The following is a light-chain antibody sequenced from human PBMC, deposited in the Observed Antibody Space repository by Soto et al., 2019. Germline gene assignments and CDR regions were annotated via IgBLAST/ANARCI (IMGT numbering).Light chain of an antibody. J-gene: IGKJ2*01. CDR3: QQYGSSPPMYT. CDR2: GAS. CDR1: QSVSSSY. V-gene: IGKV3-20*01. Sequence: ESVLTQSPGTPSLSPGERATLSCRASQSVSSSYLAWYQQKPGQAPRLLLSGASSRATGIPDRFSGSGSGTDFPLTISRLEPEDFAVYYCQQYGSSPPMYTFGQGTKVDIK.